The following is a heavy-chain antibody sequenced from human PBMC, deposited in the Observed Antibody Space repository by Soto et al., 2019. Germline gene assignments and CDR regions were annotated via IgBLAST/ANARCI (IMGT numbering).Heavy chain of an antibody. D-gene: IGHD1-26*01. CDR1: GFTFSSYS. CDR3: ARGGSADALGGWFDP. J-gene: IGHJ5*02. Sequence: EVQLVESGGGLVKPGGSLRLSCAASGFTFSSYSTNWVRQAPGKGLEWVSSISSSSSYIYYADSVKGRFTISRDNAKNSLYLQMNSLRAEDTAVYYCARGGSADALGGWFDPWGQGTLVTVSS. CDR2: ISSSSSYI. V-gene: IGHV3-21*01.